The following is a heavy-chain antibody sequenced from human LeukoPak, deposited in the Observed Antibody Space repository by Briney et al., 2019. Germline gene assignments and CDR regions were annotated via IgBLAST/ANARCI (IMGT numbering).Heavy chain of an antibody. CDR3: ARDWDYDILTGRKYHYYGMDV. CDR1: GDSVSSNSAA. Sequence: SQTLSLTCAISGDSVSSNSAAWNWTRQSPSRGLEWLGRTYYRSEWYNDYAVSVKSRITINPDTSKNQFSLQLNSVTPDDTAVYYCARDWDYDILTGRKYHYYGMDVWGQGTTVTVSS. V-gene: IGHV6-1*01. D-gene: IGHD3-9*01. J-gene: IGHJ6*02. CDR2: TYYRSEWYN.